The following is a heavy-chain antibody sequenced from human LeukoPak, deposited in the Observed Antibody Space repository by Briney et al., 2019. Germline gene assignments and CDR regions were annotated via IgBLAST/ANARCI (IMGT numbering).Heavy chain of an antibody. J-gene: IGHJ4*02. V-gene: IGHV4-61*05. D-gene: IGHD3-22*01. Sequence: PSETLSLTCTVSGGSISSSSYYWGWIRQPPGKGLEWIGYIYYSGSTNYSPSLKSRVTISADTSKNQFSLKLSSVTAADTAVYYCARGADYYDSSGYYPEPFDYWGQGTLVTVSS. CDR2: IYYSGST. CDR1: GGSISSSSYY. CDR3: ARGADYYDSSGYYPEPFDY.